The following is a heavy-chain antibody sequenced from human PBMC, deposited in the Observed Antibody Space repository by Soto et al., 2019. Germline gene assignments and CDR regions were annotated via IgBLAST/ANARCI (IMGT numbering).Heavy chain of an antibody. J-gene: IGHJ4*02. Sequence: QVQLVESGGGLVKPGGSLRLSCAVSGFTFSNYYMAWIRQAPGKGLEWVSYISTSGTSTFYADSVKDRFTISRDNAENSLFLQMDSLRVEDTAVYFCARDGVLFRAGFDSWGQGTLVTV. CDR3: ARDGVLFRAGFDS. CDR1: GFTFSNYY. D-gene: IGHD3-16*01. V-gene: IGHV3-11*01. CDR2: ISTSGTST.